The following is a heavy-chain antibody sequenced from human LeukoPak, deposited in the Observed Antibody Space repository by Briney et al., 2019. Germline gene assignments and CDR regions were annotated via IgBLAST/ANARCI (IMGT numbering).Heavy chain of an antibody. J-gene: IGHJ5*02. CDR3: AKDKASTMEWELRNWFDP. CDR2: ISGSGGST. Sequence: GGSLRLSCAASGFTFSSYAMSWVRQAPGKGLEWVSAISGSGGSTYYADSVKGRFTISRDNSKNTLYLQMNSLRAEDTAVYYCAKDKASTMEWELRNWFDPWGQGTLVTVSS. V-gene: IGHV3-23*01. CDR1: GFTFSSYA. D-gene: IGHD1-26*01.